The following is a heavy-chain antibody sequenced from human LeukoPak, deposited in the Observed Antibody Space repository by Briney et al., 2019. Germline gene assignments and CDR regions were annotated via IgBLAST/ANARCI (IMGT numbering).Heavy chain of an antibody. J-gene: IGHJ4*02. CDR3: ARINVWFGESTVDY. CDR2: IYYSGST. CDR1: GGSISSNSYY. D-gene: IGHD3-10*01. Sequence: PSETLSLTCAVSGGSISSNSYYWGWIRQPPGKGLEWIGSIYYSGSTYYKSSLKSRVTISVDTSKNQFSLKLSSVTAADTAVYYCARINVWFGESTVDYRGQGTLVTVSS. V-gene: IGHV4-39*01.